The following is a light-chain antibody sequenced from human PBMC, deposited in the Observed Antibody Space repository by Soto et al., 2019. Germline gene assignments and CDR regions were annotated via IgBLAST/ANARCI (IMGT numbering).Light chain of an antibody. Sequence: EIVLTQTPGTLSLSPGERATLSCRASQSVSSSYLAWYQQKPGQAPRLLIYGASSKATGIPDRFSGSGSGTDFTITISRLEPEDFAVYYCQPYGSSPIFTFGPGTKVDIK. CDR3: QPYGSSPIFT. V-gene: IGKV3-20*01. CDR1: QSVSSSY. J-gene: IGKJ3*01. CDR2: GAS.